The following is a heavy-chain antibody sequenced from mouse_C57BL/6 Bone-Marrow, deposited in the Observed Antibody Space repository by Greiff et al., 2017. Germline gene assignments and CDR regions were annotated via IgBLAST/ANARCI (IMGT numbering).Heavy chain of an antibody. CDR2: IDPSDSYT. V-gene: IGHV1-69*01. D-gene: IGHD1-1*02. J-gene: IGHJ4*01. Sequence: VQLQQPGAELVMPGASVKLSCKASGYTFTSYWMHWVKQRPGQGLEWIGEIDPSDSYTNYNQKFKGKSTLTVDKSSSTAYMQLSSLTSEDSAGYYCAREGLFLDYAMDYWGQGTSVTVSS. CDR1: GYTFTSYW. CDR3: AREGLFLDYAMDY.